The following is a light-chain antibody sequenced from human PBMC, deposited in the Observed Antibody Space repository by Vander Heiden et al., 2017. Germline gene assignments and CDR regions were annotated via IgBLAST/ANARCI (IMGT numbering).Light chain of an antibody. CDR2: GAS. Sequence: EIVMTQSPATLSVSPGERATLSCRASQSVSSNLAWYQQKPGQAPRLLIYGASTRATGIPARVSGSGSGTEFTLTISSLQSEDFAVYYCQQENNWPWTFGQGTKVEIK. CDR3: QQENNWPWT. V-gene: IGKV3-15*01. CDR1: QSVSSN. J-gene: IGKJ1*01.